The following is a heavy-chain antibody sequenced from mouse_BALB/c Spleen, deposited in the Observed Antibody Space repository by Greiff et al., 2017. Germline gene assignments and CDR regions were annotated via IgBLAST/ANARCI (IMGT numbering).Heavy chain of an antibody. J-gene: IGHJ4*01. CDR2: ISSGSSTI. D-gene: IGHD6-1*01. CDR3: AREAGSDCALDY. V-gene: IGHV5-17*02. CDR1: GFTFSSFG. Sequence: EVQLVESGAGLVQPGGSRKLSCAASGFTFSSFGMHWVRQAPEKGLEWVAYISSGSSTIDYADTVKGRFTISRDNPKNTMFLQMTSLRSEDTAMYYCAREAGSDCALDYWGQGTSVTVAS.